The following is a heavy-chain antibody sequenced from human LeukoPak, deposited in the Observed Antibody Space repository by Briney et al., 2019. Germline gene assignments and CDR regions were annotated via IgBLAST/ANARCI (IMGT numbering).Heavy chain of an antibody. V-gene: IGHV3-21*06. Sequence: GGSLRLSCAASGFTFSSYSMNWVRQAPGKGLEWVSSISSSSSYIFYADSVKGRFTISRDNAKNSLSLQMSSLSAEDTAVYYCARGQYSGYPRWFDPLGQGTLVTVSS. D-gene: IGHD5-12*01. J-gene: IGHJ5*02. CDR1: GFTFSSYS. CDR2: ISSSSSYI. CDR3: ARGQYSGYPRWFDP.